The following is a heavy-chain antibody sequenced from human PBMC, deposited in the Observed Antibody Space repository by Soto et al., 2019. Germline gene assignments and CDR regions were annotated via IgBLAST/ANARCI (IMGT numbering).Heavy chain of an antibody. J-gene: IGHJ6*03. CDR1: GVTFGNYE. CDR2: MNPSSGNT. V-gene: IGHV1-8*01. CDR3: AKNADFFHYHMDV. Sequence: QVLLMQSGAEVRKPGASVTVSCEASGVTFGNYEINWVRQAPGQGLEWMGWMNPSSGNTGYAQKSQGRVTMTRITSTNTAYMDLRSLTSEDTAVYYCAKNADFFHYHMDVWGEGTTVTVSS.